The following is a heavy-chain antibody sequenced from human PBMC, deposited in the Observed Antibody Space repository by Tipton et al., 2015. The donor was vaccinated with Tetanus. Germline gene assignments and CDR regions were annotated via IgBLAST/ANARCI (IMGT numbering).Heavy chain of an antibody. CDR3: ALTTDNWFDP. V-gene: IGHV4-30-2*01. D-gene: IGHD1-1*01. CDR1: GGLLSTGGYS. J-gene: IGHJ5*02. Sequence: TLSLTCAVSGGLLSTGGYSWGWIRQPPGQGLKWIGYIYHTGSTYYNPSLRGRVSISTVGSKNHVSLRLSSVTAADTAVYYCALTTDNWFDPWGRGTLVTVSS. CDR2: IYHTGST.